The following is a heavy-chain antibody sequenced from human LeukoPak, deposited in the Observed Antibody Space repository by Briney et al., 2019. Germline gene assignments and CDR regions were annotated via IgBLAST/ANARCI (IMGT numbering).Heavy chain of an antibody. CDR3: VTYYYGSGSYYGGDYFDY. CDR1: GYTFTGYY. Sequence: ASVKVSCKASGYTFTGYYLYWVRQAPGQGLEWMGRINPNSGDSNYAQKLQGRVTMTRDTSISTAYMELRRLRSDDTAVYCCVTYYYGSGSYYGGDYFDYWGQGTLVTVSS. D-gene: IGHD3-10*01. CDR2: INPNSGDS. V-gene: IGHV1-2*06. J-gene: IGHJ4*02.